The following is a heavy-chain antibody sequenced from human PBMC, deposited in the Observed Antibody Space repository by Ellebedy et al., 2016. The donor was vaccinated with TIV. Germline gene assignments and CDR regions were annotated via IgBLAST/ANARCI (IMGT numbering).Heavy chain of an antibody. J-gene: IGHJ6*02. D-gene: IGHD2-8*01. Sequence: SQTLSLTCAVYGESFSGYYWSWIRQPPGKGLEWIGEINHSGSTNYNPSLKSRVTLLVDKSKNQFSLKLSSVTAADTAVYYCARCVYYYYAMDVWGQGTTVTVSS. CDR1: GESFSGYY. CDR2: INHSGST. V-gene: IGHV4-34*01. CDR3: ARCVYYYYAMDV.